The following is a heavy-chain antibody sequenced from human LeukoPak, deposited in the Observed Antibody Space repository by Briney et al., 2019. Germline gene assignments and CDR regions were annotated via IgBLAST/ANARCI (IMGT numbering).Heavy chain of an antibody. J-gene: IGHJ6*02. V-gene: IGHV3-23*01. CDR3: AKAPVWNYYYGLDV. CDR2: ITTSGST. CDR1: GLTASHNVNNA. D-gene: IGHD2-21*01. Sequence: GGSLRLSCAASGLTASHNVNNAMSWVRHAPGKGLEWVSGITTSGSTYYAGSVKGRLTISRENSNNTLYLHMDSLRAEDTAVYYCAKAPVWNYYYGLDVWGQGTTVTVSS.